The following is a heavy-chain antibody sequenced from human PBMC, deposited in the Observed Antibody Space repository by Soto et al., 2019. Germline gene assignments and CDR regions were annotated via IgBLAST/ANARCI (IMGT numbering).Heavy chain of an antibody. CDR1: GYTFTSYA. J-gene: IGHJ4*02. V-gene: IGHV1-3*01. D-gene: IGHD1-1*01. Sequence: ASVKVSCKASGYTFTSYAMHWVRQAPGQRLEWMGWINAGNGNTKYSQKFQGRVTITRDTSASTAYMELSSLRSEDTAVYYCARDGTTSPTVYGYWGQGTLVTVSS. CDR2: INAGNGNT. CDR3: ARDGTTSPTVYGY.